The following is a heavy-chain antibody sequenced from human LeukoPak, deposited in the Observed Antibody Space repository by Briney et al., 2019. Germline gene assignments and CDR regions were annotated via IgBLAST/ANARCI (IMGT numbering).Heavy chain of an antibody. J-gene: IGHJ5*02. CDR1: GYTFTGYY. D-gene: IGHD6-13*01. V-gene: IGHV1-2*02. CDR2: INPNSGGT. CDR3: ARGTSIAAAMLWFDP. Sequence: ASVKVSCKASGYTFTGYYMHWVRQAPGQGLEWMGWINPNSGGTNYAQKFQGRVTMTRDTSISTAYMELSRLRSDDTAVYYCARGTSIAAAMLWFDPRGQGTLVTVSS.